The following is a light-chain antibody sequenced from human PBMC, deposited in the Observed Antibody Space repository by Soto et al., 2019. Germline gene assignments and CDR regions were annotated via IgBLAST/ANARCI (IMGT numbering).Light chain of an antibody. CDR3: QQYNSYPWT. Sequence: DIQMTQSHSTLSASVGDRVTITCRASQSINSWLAWYQQKPGKAPKLLIYKASSLESGVPSRFSGSGSGTEFTLTISSLQPDDFATYYCQQYNSYPWTFGQGTKVEIK. CDR1: QSINSW. J-gene: IGKJ1*01. V-gene: IGKV1-5*03. CDR2: KAS.